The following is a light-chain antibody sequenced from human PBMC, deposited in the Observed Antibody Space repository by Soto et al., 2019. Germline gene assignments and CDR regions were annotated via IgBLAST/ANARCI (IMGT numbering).Light chain of an antibody. CDR1: SSDVGAYNY. CDR2: DVS. V-gene: IGLV2-11*01. Sequence: QSVLTQPRSVSGSPGQSVTISCTGTSSDVGAYNYVSWYQQHPGKAPKLMIYDVSKRPSGVPDRFSGSKSGNTASLPISGLQADDEADYYCCSYAGSYTLIFGTGTKVTVL. J-gene: IGLJ1*01. CDR3: CSYAGSYTLI.